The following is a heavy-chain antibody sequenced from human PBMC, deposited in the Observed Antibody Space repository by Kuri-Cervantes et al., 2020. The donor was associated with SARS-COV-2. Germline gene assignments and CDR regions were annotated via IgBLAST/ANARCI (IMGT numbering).Heavy chain of an antibody. D-gene: IGHD1-26*01. Sequence: GESLKISCAASGFTFSGYWMSWVRQAPGKGLEWVANIKQDGSEKYYVDSVKGRFTISRDNAKNSLYLQMNSLRAEDTAVYYCAGEGVDIVGAPHDAFDIWGQGTMVTVSS. V-gene: IGHV3-7*01. J-gene: IGHJ3*02. CDR2: IKQDGSEK. CDR3: AGEGVDIVGAPHDAFDI. CDR1: GFTFSGYW.